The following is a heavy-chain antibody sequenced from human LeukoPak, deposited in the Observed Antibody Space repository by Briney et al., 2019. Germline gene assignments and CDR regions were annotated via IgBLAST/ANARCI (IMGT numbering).Heavy chain of an antibody. D-gene: IGHD1-7*01. J-gene: IGHJ5*02. Sequence: GGSMRLPCAASGITFSNDVMSWVRQAPGKGLEWVSSITDSGSNTYYADSVRGRFTVSRDNSKNALYLQMNSLRAEDTAVYYCAKRITGTSWFDPWGQGTLVTVSP. CDR2: ITDSGSNT. CDR1: GITFSNDV. V-gene: IGHV3-23*01. CDR3: AKRITGTSWFDP.